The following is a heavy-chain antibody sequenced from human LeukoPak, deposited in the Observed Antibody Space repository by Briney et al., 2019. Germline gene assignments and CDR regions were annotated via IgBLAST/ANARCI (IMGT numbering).Heavy chain of an antibody. J-gene: IGHJ4*02. D-gene: IGHD3-10*01. CDR3: ARDSGPGTYYIHF. CDR2: INPNSGGS. V-gene: IGHV1-2*06. Sequence: ASVKVSCKASGYTFTDYYIHWMRQAPGQGLEWMGRINPNSGGSNYAQKFRGRVTMTRDTSTSTAYMELSRLKSDDTAVYYCARDSGPGTYYIHFWGQGTLVTVSS. CDR1: GYTFTDYY.